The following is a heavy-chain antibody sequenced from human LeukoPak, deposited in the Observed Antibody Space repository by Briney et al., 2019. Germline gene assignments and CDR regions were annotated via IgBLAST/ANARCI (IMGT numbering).Heavy chain of an antibody. CDR2: ISSSGSTI. Sequence: GGSLRLSCAPSGFTFSDYSMSWIRQAPGKGLEWVSYISSSGSTIYYADSVKGRFTISRDNAKNSLYLQMNSLRAEDTAVYYCATSPRPWFWTWGQGTLVTVSS. V-gene: IGHV3-11*01. CDR1: GFTFSDYS. J-gene: IGHJ5*02. CDR3: ATSPRPWFWT. D-gene: IGHD3-10*01.